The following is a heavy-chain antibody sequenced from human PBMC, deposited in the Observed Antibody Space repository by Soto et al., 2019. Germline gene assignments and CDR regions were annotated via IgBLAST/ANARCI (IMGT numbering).Heavy chain of an antibody. CDR2: VSASGST. CDR3: ARDSMLRRKSIDWLDP. V-gene: IGHV4-4*07. J-gene: IGHJ5*02. D-gene: IGHD3-10*01. CDR1: GGSISNYY. Sequence: QVHLQESGPGLVKPSETLSLTCTVSGGSISNYYWSWVRQPAGKGLEGIGRVSASGSTNYNPSLKSRVTMSVDTSKNQFSLKLSSVTAADTAVYFCARDSMLRRKSIDWLDPWGQGTLVTVSS.